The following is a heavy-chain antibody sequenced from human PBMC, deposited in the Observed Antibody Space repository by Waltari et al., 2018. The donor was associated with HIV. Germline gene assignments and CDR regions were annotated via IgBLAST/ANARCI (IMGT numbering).Heavy chain of an antibody. CDR1: GFIFEKYG. D-gene: IGHD2-21*02. CDR2: ISFDGGNK. Sequence: QVQMVESGGGVVQPGRSLRLSCTAAGFIFEKYGIHWVRQAPGKGRQWVTVISFDGGNKKYAESVKCRFTISRDNSNNTVYLQMNSLRIDDSGVYYCARGPPVTLDVWGRGTTVTVS. J-gene: IGHJ6*02. CDR3: ARGPPVTLDV. V-gene: IGHV3-30*03.